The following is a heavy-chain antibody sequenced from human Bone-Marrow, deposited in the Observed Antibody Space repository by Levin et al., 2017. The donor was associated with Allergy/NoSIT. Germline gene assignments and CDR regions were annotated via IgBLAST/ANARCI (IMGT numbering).Heavy chain of an antibody. Sequence: GGSLRLSCAASGFTFSSYAMHWVRQVPGKGLEWVAVISYDGSNKYYADSVKGRFTISRDNSKNTLYLQMNSLRAEDTAVYYCARAGDCSGGSCDSFADYWGQGTLVTVSS. CDR2: ISYDGSNK. CDR3: ARAGDCSGGSCDSFADY. J-gene: IGHJ4*02. CDR1: GFTFSSYA. D-gene: IGHD2-15*01. V-gene: IGHV3-30-3*01.